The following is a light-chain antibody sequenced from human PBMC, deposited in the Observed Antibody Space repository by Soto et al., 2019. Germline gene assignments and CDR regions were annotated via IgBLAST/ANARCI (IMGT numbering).Light chain of an antibody. Sequence: QSALTQPASGPGSPGQSITIPCTGTISDVGGYDYVSWYQHHPGKAPKLMIYEVSNRPSGVSNRFSGSKSGNTASLTISGLQAEDEADYYCSSYVSKTTDVFGTGTKLTVL. J-gene: IGLJ1*01. V-gene: IGLV2-14*01. CDR1: ISDVGGYDY. CDR3: SSYVSKTTDV. CDR2: EVS.